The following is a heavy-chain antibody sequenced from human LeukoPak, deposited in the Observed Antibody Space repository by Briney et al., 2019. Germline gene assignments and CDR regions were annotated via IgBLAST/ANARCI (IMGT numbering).Heavy chain of an antibody. Sequence: GGSLRLSCAASGFTFSSYAMSWVRQAPGKGLEWVSAISGSGGSIYYADSVKGRFTISRDNSKNTLYLQMNSLRAEDTAVYYCAKGGVDTAMVDYFDYWGQGTLVTVSS. CDR2: ISGSGGSI. CDR1: GFTFSSYA. CDR3: AKGGVDTAMVDYFDY. J-gene: IGHJ4*02. D-gene: IGHD5-18*01. V-gene: IGHV3-23*01.